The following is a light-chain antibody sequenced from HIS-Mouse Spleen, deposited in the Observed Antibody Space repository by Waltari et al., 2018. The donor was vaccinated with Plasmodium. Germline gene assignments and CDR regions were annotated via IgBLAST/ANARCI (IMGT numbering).Light chain of an antibody. CDR3: KQYNNWPRGT. CDR2: GAS. V-gene: IGKV3-15*01. CDR1: QSVSSN. J-gene: IGKJ1*01. Sequence: EIVMTQSPATLSVSPGERATLSCRASQSVSSNLAWYQQKPGQAPRLLIYGASTRATGIPARCSGSGSGTEFTLTYSSMQSEDFAVYYGKQYNNWPRGTFGQGTKVEIK.